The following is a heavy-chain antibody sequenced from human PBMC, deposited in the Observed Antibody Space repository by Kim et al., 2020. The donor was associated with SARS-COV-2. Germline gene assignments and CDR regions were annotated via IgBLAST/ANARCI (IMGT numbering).Heavy chain of an antibody. CDR3: ARALRTINAFDF. V-gene: IGHV1-8*01. J-gene: IGHJ4*02. Sequence: YAQKFQGRVTMTRNTSIITAYMELSSLRSDDTAVDYCARALRTINAFDFWGQGTLVTVSS.